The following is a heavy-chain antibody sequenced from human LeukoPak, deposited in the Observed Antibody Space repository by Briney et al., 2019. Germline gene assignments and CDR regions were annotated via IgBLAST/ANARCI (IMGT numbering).Heavy chain of an antibody. CDR3: ARGVSGYSSSWSIRFDY. J-gene: IGHJ4*02. D-gene: IGHD6-13*01. CDR2: IYHSGST. Sequence: KTSETLSLTCAVSGGSISSSNWWSWVRQPPGKGLEWIGEIYHSGSTNYNPSLKSRVTISVDTSKNQFSLKLSSVTAADTAVYYCARGVSGYSSSWSIRFDYWGQGTLVTVSS. CDR1: GGSISSSNW. V-gene: IGHV4-4*02.